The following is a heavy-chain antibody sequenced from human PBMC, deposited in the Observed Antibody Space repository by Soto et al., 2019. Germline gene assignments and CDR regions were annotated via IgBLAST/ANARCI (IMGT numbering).Heavy chain of an antibody. CDR1: GADINTYS. CDR3: ARDREAGYNFYYGMDV. CDR2: IYTSASI. Sequence: PSETLSLTCSVSGADINTYSWTWIRQPAGKGLEWIGRIYTSASINYNPSLRGRVTLSVDTSTNQVSLKLASVTAADMAVYYCARDREAGYNFYYGMDVWGQGTTVTVSS. V-gene: IGHV4-4*07. D-gene: IGHD6-19*01. J-gene: IGHJ6*02.